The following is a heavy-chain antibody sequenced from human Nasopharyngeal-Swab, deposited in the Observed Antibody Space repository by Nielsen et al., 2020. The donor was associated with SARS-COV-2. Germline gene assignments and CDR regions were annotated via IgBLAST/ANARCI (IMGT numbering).Heavy chain of an antibody. CDR2: INSDGSST. V-gene: IGHV3-74*01. D-gene: IGHD1-26*01. CDR1: GFTFSSCW. CDR3: AKRVGATPTWGFDI. J-gene: IGHJ3*02. Sequence: GESLKISCAASGFTFSSCWMHWVRQAPGKGLVWVSRINSDGSSTGYADTVKGRFTISRDNTKNTLFLQMNSLRPEDTAVYYCAKRVGATPTWGFDIWGQGTMVTVSS.